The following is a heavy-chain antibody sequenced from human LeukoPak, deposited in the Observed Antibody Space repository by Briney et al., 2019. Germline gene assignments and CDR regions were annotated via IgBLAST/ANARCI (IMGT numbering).Heavy chain of an antibody. V-gene: IGHV4-59*12. D-gene: IGHD3-22*01. CDR1: GGSISSYY. CDR3: ARGYYYYDSKGIFDY. Sequence: SETLSLTCTVSGGSISSYYWSWIRQPPGKGLEWIGYIYYSGSTNYNPSLKSRVTISVDTSKNQFSLKLSSVTAADTAVYYCARGYYYYDSKGIFDYWGQGTLVTVSS. J-gene: IGHJ4*02. CDR2: IYYSGST.